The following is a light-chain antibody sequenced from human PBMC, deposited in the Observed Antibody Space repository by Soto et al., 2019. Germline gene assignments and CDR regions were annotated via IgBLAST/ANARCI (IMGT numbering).Light chain of an antibody. CDR1: KIVSSSY. Sequence: PVALVTLSCMAGKIVSSSYLTWYQQKPGQAPRLLIYGASTRATSIPDRFSGSGSGTQFTLTISRLQSEDSAVYFCQQNNRWPHITFGQGTRLEIK. J-gene: IGKJ5*01. CDR2: GAS. CDR3: QQNNRWPHIT. V-gene: IGKV3D-15*01.